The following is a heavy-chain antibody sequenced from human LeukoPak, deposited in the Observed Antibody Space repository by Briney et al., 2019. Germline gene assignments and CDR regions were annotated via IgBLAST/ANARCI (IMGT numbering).Heavy chain of an antibody. CDR2: IKSKTDGGTT. V-gene: IGHV3-15*01. CDR3: TTCSSTSCYYYYYYYMDV. CDR1: GFTFSNAW. J-gene: IGHJ6*03. Sequence: PGGSLRLSCAASGFTFSNAWMSWVRQAPGKGLEWVSRIKSKTDGGTTDYAAPVKGRFTISRDDSKNTLYLQMNSLKTEDTAVYYCTTCSSTSCYYYYYYYMDVWGKGTTVTVSS. D-gene: IGHD2-2*01.